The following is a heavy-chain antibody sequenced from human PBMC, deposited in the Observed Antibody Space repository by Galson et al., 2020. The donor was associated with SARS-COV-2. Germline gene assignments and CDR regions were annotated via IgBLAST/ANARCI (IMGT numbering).Heavy chain of an antibody. V-gene: IGHV4-39*01. D-gene: IGHD3-10*01. CDR2: IYYSGST. CDR1: GGSISSSSFY. Sequence: SETLSLTCTVSGGSISSSSFYWGWIRQPPGKGLEWIGRIYYSGSTYYNPSLKSLVTITVDTSKNQFSLKLSSVTAADTAVYYCARPLNRNAYGFDDWGQGNLVTDSS. CDR3: ARPLNRNAYGFDD. J-gene: IGHJ4*02.